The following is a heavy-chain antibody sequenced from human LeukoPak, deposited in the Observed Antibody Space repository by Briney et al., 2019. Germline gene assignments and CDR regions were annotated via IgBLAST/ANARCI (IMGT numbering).Heavy chain of an antibody. J-gene: IGHJ3*02. CDR2: IYYSGST. Sequence: KASETLSLTCTVSGGSISSYYWSWIRQPPGKGLEWIGYIYYSGSTNYNPSLKSRVTISVDTSKNQFSLKLSSVTAADTAVYYCARGYDILTGGGGAFDIWGQGTMVTVSS. CDR1: GGSISSYY. D-gene: IGHD3-9*01. CDR3: ARGYDILTGGGGAFDI. V-gene: IGHV4-59*01.